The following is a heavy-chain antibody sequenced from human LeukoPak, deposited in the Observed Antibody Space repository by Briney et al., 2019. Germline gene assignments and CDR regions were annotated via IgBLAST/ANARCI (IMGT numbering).Heavy chain of an antibody. CDR2: INHSGST. Sequence: PPETLSLTCAVYGGSFSGYYWSWIRQPPGKGLEWIGEINHSGSTNYNPSLKSRVTISVDTSKNQFSLKLSSVTAADTAVYYCARQAVAVIDYWGQGTLVTVSS. J-gene: IGHJ4*02. D-gene: IGHD6-19*01. V-gene: IGHV4-34*01. CDR3: ARQAVAVIDY. CDR1: GGSFSGYY.